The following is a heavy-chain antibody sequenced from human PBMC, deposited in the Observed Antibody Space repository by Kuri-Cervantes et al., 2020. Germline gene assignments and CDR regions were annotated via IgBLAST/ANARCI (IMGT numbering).Heavy chain of an antibody. CDR1: GYTFTGYY. V-gene: IGHV1-46*01. J-gene: IGHJ6*04. D-gene: IGHD6-13*01. CDR3: ARTSYSSSWYGAYYYYYGMDV. Sequence: ASVKVSCKASGYTFTGYYMHWVRQAPGQGLEWMGIINPSGGSTSYAQKFQGRVTMTRDTSTSTVYMELSSLRSEDTAVYYCARTSYSSSWYGAYYYYYGMDVWGKGTTVTVSS. CDR2: INPSGGST.